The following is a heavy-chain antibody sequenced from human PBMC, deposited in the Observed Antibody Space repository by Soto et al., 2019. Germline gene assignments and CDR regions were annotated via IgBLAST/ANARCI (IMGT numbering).Heavy chain of an antibody. D-gene: IGHD4-17*01. Sequence: QVQLVESGGGVVQPGRSLRLSCAASGFTFSSYGMHWVRQAPGKGLEWVAVIWYDGSNKYYADSVKGRFTISRDNSKNTLYLQMNSLRAEDTAVYYCARDRADYARDWFGPWGQGTLVTVSS. CDR3: ARDRADYARDWFGP. CDR2: IWYDGSNK. CDR1: GFTFSSYG. J-gene: IGHJ5*02. V-gene: IGHV3-33*01.